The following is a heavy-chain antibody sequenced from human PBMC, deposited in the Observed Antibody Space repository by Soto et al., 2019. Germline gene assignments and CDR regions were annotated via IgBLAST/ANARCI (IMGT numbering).Heavy chain of an antibody. Sequence: SETLSLTCTVSGVSIISYYWSRILQPKGKGLEWIGYIYYSGSTNYNPSLKSRVTISVDTSKNQFSLKLSSVTAADTVVCYCARDDYAETFGYYGQEPLVTVHS. D-gene: IGHD2-2*01. CDR3: ARDDYAETFGY. CDR1: GVSIISYY. V-gene: IGHV4-59*01. CDR2: IYYSGST. J-gene: IGHJ4*02.